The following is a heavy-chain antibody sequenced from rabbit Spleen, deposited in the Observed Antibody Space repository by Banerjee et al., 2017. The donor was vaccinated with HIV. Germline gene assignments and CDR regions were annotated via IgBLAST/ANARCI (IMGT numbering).Heavy chain of an antibody. CDR3: ARDSGTSGVWNL. J-gene: IGHJ4*01. CDR2: VAAGVSFTS. Sequence: QSLEESGGDLVKPGASLTLTCTASGFSFTYIDYLCWVRQPPGKGPEWIACVAAGVSFTSYYATWAKGRFTISKTSSTTVTLQMTSLTAGDTATYFCARDSGTSGVWNLWGQGTLVTVS. CDR1: GFSFTYIDY. D-gene: IGHD1-1*01. V-gene: IGHV1S40*01.